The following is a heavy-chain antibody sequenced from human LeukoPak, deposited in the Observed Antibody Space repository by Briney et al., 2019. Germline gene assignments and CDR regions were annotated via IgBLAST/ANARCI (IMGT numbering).Heavy chain of an antibody. D-gene: IGHD3-10*01. Sequence: PSETLSLTCTVSGGSISSYYWSWIRQPPGKGLEWIGYIYYSGSTNYNPSLKSRVTISVDTSKNQFSLKLSSVTAADTAVYYCARFPGDEDAFDIWGQGTMVTVSS. CDR1: GGSISSYY. V-gene: IGHV4-59*01. CDR2: IYYSGST. J-gene: IGHJ3*02. CDR3: ARFPGDEDAFDI.